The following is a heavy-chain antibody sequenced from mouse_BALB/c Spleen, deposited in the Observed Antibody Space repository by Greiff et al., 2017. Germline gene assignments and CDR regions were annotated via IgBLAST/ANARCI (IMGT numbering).Heavy chain of an antibody. V-gene: IGHV5-6-5*01. CDR1: GFTFSSYA. J-gene: IGHJ4*01. Sequence: EVKRVESGGGLVKPGGSLKLSCAASGFTFSSYAMSWVRQTPEKRLEWVASISSGGSTYYPDSVKGRFTISRDNARNILYLQMSSLRSEDTAMYYCARDITSYYAMDYWGQGTSVTVSS. CDR2: ISSGGST. CDR3: ARDITSYYAMDY. D-gene: IGHD1-1*01.